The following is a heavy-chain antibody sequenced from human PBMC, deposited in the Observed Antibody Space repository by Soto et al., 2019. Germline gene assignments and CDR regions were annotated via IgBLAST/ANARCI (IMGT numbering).Heavy chain of an antibody. CDR2: IGGGGVNT. D-gene: IGHD2-2*01. CDR3: AKGILVKPPGSRALDI. J-gene: IGHJ3*02. Sequence: GGSLRLSCAASGFTFSSDAMSWVRQAPGKWLEWVSIIGGGGVNTYYADCVKGGCTISRDNSINALYLQMSSLRAGDTAVYYCAKGILVKPPGSRALDIWGQGTMVTVSS. V-gene: IGHV3-23*01. CDR1: GFTFSSDA.